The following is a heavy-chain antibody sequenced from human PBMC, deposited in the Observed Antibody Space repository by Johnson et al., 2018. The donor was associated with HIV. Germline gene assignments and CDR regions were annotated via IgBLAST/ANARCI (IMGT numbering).Heavy chain of an antibody. V-gene: IGHV3-30-3*01. CDR2: ILYDGSNT. Sequence: QVQLVESGGGVVQPGRSLRLSCTASGFTLSSYAIHWVRQAPGKGLEWVAVILYDGSNTYYADSVKGRFTISRDNSKNTVFMQMNSLRTDDTAVYYCARDWDYAHAFDIWGQGTMVTVSS. D-gene: IGHD4-17*01. J-gene: IGHJ3*02. CDR3: ARDWDYAHAFDI. CDR1: GFTLSSYA.